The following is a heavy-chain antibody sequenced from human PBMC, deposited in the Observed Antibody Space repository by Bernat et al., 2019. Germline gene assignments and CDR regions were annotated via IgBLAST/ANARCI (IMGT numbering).Heavy chain of an antibody. D-gene: IGHD2-2*01. CDR2: IYHSGST. CDR3: ATIVVVPAAMLYYYYMDV. V-gene: IGHV4-4*02. CDR1: GGSISSSNW. J-gene: IGHJ6*03. Sequence: QLQLQESGPGLVKPSGTLSLTCAVSGGSISSSNWWSWVRQPPGKGLEWIGEIYHSGSTNYNPSLKSRVTISVDKSKNQFSLKLSSVTAADTAVYYCATIVVVPAAMLYYYYMDVWGKGTTVTVSS.